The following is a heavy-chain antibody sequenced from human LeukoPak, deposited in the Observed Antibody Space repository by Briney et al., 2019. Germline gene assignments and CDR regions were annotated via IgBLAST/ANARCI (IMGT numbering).Heavy chain of an antibody. Sequence: SETLSLTCTVSGGSICSYYWSWIRQPAGKGLEWIGRIYTSGSTNYNPSLKSRVTMSLDTSKNQFSLKLSSVTAADTAVYYCARDKCGGDCYEDWFDPWGQGTLVTVSS. D-gene: IGHD2-21*02. V-gene: IGHV4-4*07. CDR2: IYTSGST. J-gene: IGHJ5*02. CDR1: GGSICSYY. CDR3: ARDKCGGDCYEDWFDP.